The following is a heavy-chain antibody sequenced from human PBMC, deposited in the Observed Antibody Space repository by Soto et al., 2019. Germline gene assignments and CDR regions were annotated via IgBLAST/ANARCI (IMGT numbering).Heavy chain of an antibody. CDR3: ARGLSMTRYCDWSYYYYCGMDV. D-gene: IGHD3-9*01. CDR2: IWYDGSNK. Sequence: PVVSLRLSCAASGFTFSSYGMHWVRQAPGKGLEWVAVIWYDGSNKYYADSVKGRFTISRDNSKNTLYLQMNSLRAEDTAVYYCARGLSMTRYCDWSYYYYCGMDVWGQGNTVTV. V-gene: IGHV3-33*01. J-gene: IGHJ6*02. CDR1: GFTFSSYG.